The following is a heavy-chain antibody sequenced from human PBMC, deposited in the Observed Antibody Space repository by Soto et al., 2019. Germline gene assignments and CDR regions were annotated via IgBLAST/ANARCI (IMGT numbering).Heavy chain of an antibody. J-gene: IGHJ4*02. CDR3: SRGVVSADYFDY. V-gene: IGHV3-49*03. CDR1: GFTVGDYA. Sequence: EVLVVESGGTLVQPGQSLTLSCTVSGFTVGDYAMTWFRQAPGKGLEWVGVLRSKAHGEPLQYDASVRGRFSISRDNTNNIAFLQMNSLKIEDTGVYFCSRGVVSADYFDYWGQGTLVTVSS. D-gene: IGHD3-16*01. CDR2: LRSKAHGEPL.